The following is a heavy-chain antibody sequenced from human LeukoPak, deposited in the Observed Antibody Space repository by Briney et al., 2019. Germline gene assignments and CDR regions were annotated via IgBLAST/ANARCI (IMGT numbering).Heavy chain of an antibody. CDR2: IYTSGST. Sequence: PSETLSLTCTVSGGSISSYYWSWIRQPPGKGLEWIGYIYTSGSTNYNPSLKSRVTISVDTSKNQFSLKLSSVTAADTAVYYCARATYYYDSSGYYFDDYWGQGTLVTVSS. J-gene: IGHJ4*02. CDR1: GGSISSYY. D-gene: IGHD3-22*01. CDR3: ARATYYYDSSGYYFDDY. V-gene: IGHV4-4*08.